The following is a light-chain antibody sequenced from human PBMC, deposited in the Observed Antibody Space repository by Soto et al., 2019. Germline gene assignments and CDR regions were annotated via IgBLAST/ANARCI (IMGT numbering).Light chain of an antibody. CDR1: QRISTY. J-gene: IGKJ5*01. V-gene: IGKV1-39*01. CDR3: QQSYRNLVP. Sequence: DIQMTQSPSSMSTSAGDRVTITCRASQRISTYLTCYQQKPGKAPHLLSYGASSLQSAVPYRFSGSGSGTNFTLTIRSLQRGDFATYYCQQSYRNLVPVGQGSRLELK. CDR2: GAS.